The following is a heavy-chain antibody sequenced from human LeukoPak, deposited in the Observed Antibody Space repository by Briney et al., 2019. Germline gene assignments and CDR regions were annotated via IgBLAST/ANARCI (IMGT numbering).Heavy chain of an antibody. CDR2: IYSGGST. CDR1: GFTFSSYE. Sequence: GGSLRLSCAASGFTFSSYEMNWVRQPPGKGLEWVSVIYSGGSTYYADSVKGRFTTSRDNSKNTVYLQMNSLRAEDTAVYYCARDRPVTPLGYWGQGTLVTVSS. J-gene: IGHJ4*02. CDR3: ARDRPVTPLGY. V-gene: IGHV3-53*01. D-gene: IGHD3-16*01.